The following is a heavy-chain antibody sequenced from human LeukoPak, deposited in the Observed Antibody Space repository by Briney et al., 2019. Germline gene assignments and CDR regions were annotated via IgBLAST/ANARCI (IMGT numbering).Heavy chain of an antibody. J-gene: IGHJ5*02. D-gene: IGHD3-10*01. Sequence: SGRSLRLSCAASGFTFSSYAMTWVRQAPGKGLEWVSSIDANGAGTFYADSVKGRFSISRDNAKNTLGLQMHSLTAEDTAVYYCAKDQSYYNWFDPWGQGTLVTVSS. CDR1: GFTFSSYA. CDR2: IDANGAGT. CDR3: AKDQSYYNWFDP. V-gene: IGHV3-23*01.